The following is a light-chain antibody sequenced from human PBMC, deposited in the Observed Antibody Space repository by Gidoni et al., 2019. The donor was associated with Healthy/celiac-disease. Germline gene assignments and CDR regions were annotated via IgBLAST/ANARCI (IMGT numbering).Light chain of an antibody. CDR3: QQSYRTPWT. CDR2: AAS. V-gene: IGKV1-39*01. CDR1: QSISSY. J-gene: IGKJ1*01. Sequence: DIHMTPSPSSLSASVGDRVTITCRASQSISSYLNWYQQKPGKAPKLLIYAASSLQSGVPSRFSGSGSGTDFTLTISRLQPEDFATYDCQQSYRTPWTFGQGTKVEIK.